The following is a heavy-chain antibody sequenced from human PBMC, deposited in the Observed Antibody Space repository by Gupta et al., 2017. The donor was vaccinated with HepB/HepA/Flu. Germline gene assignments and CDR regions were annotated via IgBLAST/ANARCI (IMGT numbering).Heavy chain of an antibody. J-gene: IGHJ4*02. CDR2: IYYSGST. V-gene: IGHV4-31*03. Sequence: QVQLQESGPGLVKPSQTLSLTCTVSGGSISSGGYYWSWIRQHPGKGLEWIGYIYYSGSTYYNPSLKSRVTISVDTSKNQFSLKLSSVTAADTAVYYCARASPYYYDSSGYYWGTYYFDYWGQGTLVTVSS. D-gene: IGHD3-22*01. CDR3: ARASPYYYDSSGYYWGTYYFDY. CDR1: GGSISSGGYY.